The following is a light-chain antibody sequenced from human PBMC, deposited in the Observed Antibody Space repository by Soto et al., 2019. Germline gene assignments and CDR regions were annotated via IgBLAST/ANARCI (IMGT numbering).Light chain of an antibody. CDR2: ADN. V-gene: IGLV6-57*02. J-gene: IGLJ2*01. Sequence: NFLLTQPHSVSESPGQTVTISCTGSSGSVASNNVHWYQQRPGRAPTTVIYADNQRPSGVPDRFSGSIDSYSNSASLTISGLKREDEADYFCQSYESSNLVVFGGGTKLTVL. CDR1: SGSVASNN. CDR3: QSYESSNLVV.